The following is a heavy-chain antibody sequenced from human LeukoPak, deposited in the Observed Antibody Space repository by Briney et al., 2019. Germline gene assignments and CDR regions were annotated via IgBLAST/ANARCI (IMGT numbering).Heavy chain of an antibody. D-gene: IGHD3-22*01. V-gene: IGHV1-8*01. CDR1: GYTFTSYD. CDR2: MNPNSGNT. Sequence: ASVKVSCMASGYTFTSYDMNWVRQATGQGLEWMGWMNPNSGNTGYAQKFQGRVTMNMNTSTSTAYMEPSRLRSEDTAVYYCARFPGGYYFPDYWGQGTLVTVSS. J-gene: IGHJ4*02. CDR3: ARFPGGYYFPDY.